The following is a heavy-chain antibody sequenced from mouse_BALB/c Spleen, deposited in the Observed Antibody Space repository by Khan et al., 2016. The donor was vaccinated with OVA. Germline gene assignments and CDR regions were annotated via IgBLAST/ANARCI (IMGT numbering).Heavy chain of an antibody. V-gene: IGHV3-2*02. CDR1: GYSITSGYA. CDR2: ISYSGVT. D-gene: IGHD1-1*01. CDR3: ARGNYYGYYFDY. J-gene: IGHJ2*01. Sequence: EVKLLESGPGLVKPSQSLSLTCTVIGYSITSGYAWNWIRQFPGNKLEWMGYISYSGVTSYTPSLKSRISITRDTSKNRFFLQLNSVTTEDTATYFCARGNYYGYYFDYWGQGTTLTVSS.